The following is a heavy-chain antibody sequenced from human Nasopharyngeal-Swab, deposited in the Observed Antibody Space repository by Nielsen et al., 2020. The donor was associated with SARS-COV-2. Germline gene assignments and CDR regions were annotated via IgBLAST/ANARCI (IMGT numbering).Heavy chain of an antibody. CDR3: ARVDGGVYSYGFDIWFDP. D-gene: IGHD5-18*01. Sequence: GGSLRLSFAASGFTISICCMSWVCQVPGKGLVWVANINQDGSEQSYVDSVKGRFTISRDNAKNSVFLQMNILSAEDSAVYYCARVDGGVYSYGFDIWFDPLGQGNLV. CDR2: INQDGSEQ. J-gene: IGHJ5*02. V-gene: IGHV3-7*01. CDR1: GFTISICC.